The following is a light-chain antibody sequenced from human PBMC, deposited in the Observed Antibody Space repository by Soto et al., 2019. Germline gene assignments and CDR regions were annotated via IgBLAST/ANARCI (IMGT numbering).Light chain of an antibody. V-gene: IGKV1-5*03. Sequence: IQMTQSPSTLSASVGDRVTITCRASQSISSWLAWYQQKPGKAPKLLIYKASSLESGVPSRFSGSGSGTEFTLTISSLQPDDFATYYCQQSWTFGQGTKVDIK. CDR1: QSISSW. CDR2: KAS. CDR3: QQSWT. J-gene: IGKJ1*01.